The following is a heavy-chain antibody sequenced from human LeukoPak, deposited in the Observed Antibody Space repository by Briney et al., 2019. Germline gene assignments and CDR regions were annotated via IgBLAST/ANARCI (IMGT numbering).Heavy chain of an antibody. CDR2: ISSSSSTI. J-gene: IGHJ3*02. D-gene: IGHD2-2*01. V-gene: IGHV3-48*01. CDR1: GFTFSSYS. Sequence: PGRSLRLSCAASGFTFSSYSMNWVRQAPGKGLEWVSYISSSSSTIYYADSVKGRFTISRDNAKNSLYLQMNSLRAEDTAVYYCAKSEYLSPFDAFDIWGQGTMVTVSS. CDR3: AKSEYLSPFDAFDI.